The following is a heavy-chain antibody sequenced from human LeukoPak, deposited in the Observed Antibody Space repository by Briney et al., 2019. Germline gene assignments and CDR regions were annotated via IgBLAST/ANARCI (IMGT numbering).Heavy chain of an antibody. CDR3: ARGRQQWLVLSNNWFDP. D-gene: IGHD6-19*01. Sequence: ASVKVSCKASGYTFTSYDINWVRQATGQGLEWMGWMNPNSGNTGYAQKFQGRVTMTRNTSISTAYMELSSLKSEDTAVYYCARGRQQWLVLSNNWFDPWGQGTLVTVSS. V-gene: IGHV1-8*01. J-gene: IGHJ5*02. CDR1: GYTFTSYD. CDR2: MNPNSGNT.